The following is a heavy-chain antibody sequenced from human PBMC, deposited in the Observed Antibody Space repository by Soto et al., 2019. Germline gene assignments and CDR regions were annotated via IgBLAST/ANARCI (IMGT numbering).Heavy chain of an antibody. CDR2: ISGSGGST. Sequence: PGGSLRLSCAASRFTFSSYAMSWVRQAPGKGLEWVSGISGSGGSTYYADSVKGRFTISRDNYNNMLYLQINSLRAEDTAVYYCAKPSNSNYLYFDYWGQGAPVPVS. CDR1: RFTFSSYA. CDR3: AKPSNSNYLYFDY. D-gene: IGHD4-4*01. V-gene: IGHV3-23*01. J-gene: IGHJ4*02.